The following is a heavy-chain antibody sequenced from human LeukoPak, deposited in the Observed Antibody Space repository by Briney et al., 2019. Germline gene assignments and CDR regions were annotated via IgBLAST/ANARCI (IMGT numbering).Heavy chain of an antibody. CDR3: ARLNYYDSSGYENWFDP. CDR2: ISYDGSNK. Sequence: AGGSLRLSCAASGFTFSSYGMHWVRQAPGKGLEWVAVISYDGSNKYYADSVKGRFTISRDNSKNTLYLQMNSLRAEDTAVYYCARLNYYDSSGYENWFDPWGQGTLVTVSS. CDR1: GFTFSSYG. J-gene: IGHJ5*02. D-gene: IGHD3-22*01. V-gene: IGHV3-30*03.